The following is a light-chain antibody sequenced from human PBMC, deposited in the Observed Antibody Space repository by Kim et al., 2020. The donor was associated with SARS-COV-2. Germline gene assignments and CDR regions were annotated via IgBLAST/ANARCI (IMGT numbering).Light chain of an antibody. CDR1: SGSIASNY. CDR2: EDN. CDR3: QSYDSSNHGV. V-gene: IGLV6-57*01. Sequence: KTVTISCTRSSGSIASNYVQWYQQRPGSSPTTVIYEDNRRPSGVPDRFSGSIDSSSNSASLTISGLKTEDETDYYCQSYDSSNHGVFGGGTQLTVL. J-gene: IGLJ3*02.